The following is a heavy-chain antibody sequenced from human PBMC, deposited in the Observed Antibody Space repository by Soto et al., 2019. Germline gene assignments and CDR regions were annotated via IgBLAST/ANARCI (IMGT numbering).Heavy chain of an antibody. CDR2: IIPILGIA. CDR3: AREGYGSGSHEDC. D-gene: IGHD3-10*01. J-gene: IGHJ4*02. V-gene: IGHV1-69*08. Sequence: QVQLVQSGAEVKKPGSSVKVSCKASGGTFSSYTISWVRQAPGQGLEWMGRIIPILGIANYAQKFQGRVTITADKSTSTAYMELSSLRSEDTAVYYCAREGYGSGSHEDCWGQGTLVTVSS. CDR1: GGTFSSYT.